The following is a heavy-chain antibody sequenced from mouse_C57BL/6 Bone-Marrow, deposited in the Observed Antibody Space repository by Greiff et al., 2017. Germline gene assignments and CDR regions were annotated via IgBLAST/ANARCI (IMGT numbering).Heavy chain of an antibody. CDR1: GYTFTSYW. J-gene: IGHJ1*03. CDR2: IYPGSGST. V-gene: IGHV1-55*01. CDR3: ARGWGNYFWYFDV. Sequence: VKLQQPGAELVKPGASVKMSCKASGYTFTSYWITWVKQRPGQGLEWIGDIYPGSGSTNYNEKFKSKATLTVDTSSSTADMQLSSLTSEDSAVYYCARGWGNYFWYFDVWGTGTTVTVSS. D-gene: IGHD2-1*01.